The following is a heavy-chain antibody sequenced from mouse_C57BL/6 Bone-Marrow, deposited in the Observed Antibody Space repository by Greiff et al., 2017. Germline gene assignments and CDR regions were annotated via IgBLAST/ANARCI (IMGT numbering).Heavy chain of an antibody. J-gene: IGHJ1*03. V-gene: IGHV1-75*01. CDR3: ASPHLLWYYWYFDV. Sequence: VKLMESGPELVKPGASVKISCKASGYTFTDYYINWVKQRPGQGLEWIGWIFPGSGSTYYNEKFKGKATLTVDKSSSTAYMLLSSLTSEDSAVYFCASPHLLWYYWYFDVWGTGTTVTVSS. CDR1: GYTFTDYY. D-gene: IGHD2-1*01. CDR2: IFPGSGST.